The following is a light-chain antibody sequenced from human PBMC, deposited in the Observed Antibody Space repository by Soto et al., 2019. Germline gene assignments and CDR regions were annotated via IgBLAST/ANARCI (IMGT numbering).Light chain of an antibody. V-gene: IGKV1-5*03. J-gene: IGKJ1*01. Sequence: DLQMTQSPSILSASVGDRVTITCRASQSIGSWLAWYQQKPGKAPNLLIYKASSLESGVPPRFSGSGSGTEFTLTISSLQPDDFATYYCQQYHSYSWTFGQGTKVDIK. CDR2: KAS. CDR3: QQYHSYSWT. CDR1: QSIGSW.